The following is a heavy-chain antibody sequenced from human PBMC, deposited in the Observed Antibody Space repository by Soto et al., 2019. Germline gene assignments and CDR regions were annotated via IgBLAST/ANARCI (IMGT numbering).Heavy chain of an antibody. CDR2: IWYDGSNK. V-gene: IGHV3-33*01. CDR3: AREGARSWYHYYYYGMGV. J-gene: IGHJ6*02. Sequence: GGSLRLSCAASGFTFSSYGMHWVRQAPGKGLEWVAVIWYDGSNKYYADSVKGRFTISRDNSKNTLYLQMNSLRAEDTAVYYCAREGARSWYHYYYYGMGVWGQGTTVTVS. D-gene: IGHD6-13*01. CDR1: GFTFSSYG.